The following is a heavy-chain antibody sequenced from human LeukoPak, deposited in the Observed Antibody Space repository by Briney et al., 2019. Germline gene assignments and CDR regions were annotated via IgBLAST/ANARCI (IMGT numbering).Heavy chain of an antibody. CDR3: ARGQGDGNHYSDY. CDR2: INHSGST. J-gene: IGHJ4*02. V-gene: IGHV4-34*01. D-gene: IGHD1-14*01. Sequence: SETLSLTCAVYGGSFSGYYWSWIRQPPGKGLEWIGEINHSGSTNYNPSLKSRVTISVDTSKNQFSLKLSSVTAADTAVYYCARGQGDGNHYSDYWGQGTLVTVSS. CDR1: GGSFSGYY.